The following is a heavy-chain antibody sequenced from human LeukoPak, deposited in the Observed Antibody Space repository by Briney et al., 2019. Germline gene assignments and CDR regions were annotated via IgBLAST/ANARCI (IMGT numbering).Heavy chain of an antibody. V-gene: IGHV3-30*02. Sequence: GGSLRLSXAASGFTFSSYGMHWVRQAPGKGLEWVAFIQYDGSNKYYADSVKGRFTISRDNSKNTLYLQMNSLRAEDTAVYYCAKERLLYTGFFDYWGQGTLVTVSS. CDR3: AKERLLYTGFFDY. CDR2: IQYDGSNK. J-gene: IGHJ4*02. CDR1: GFTFSSYG. D-gene: IGHD3-3*01.